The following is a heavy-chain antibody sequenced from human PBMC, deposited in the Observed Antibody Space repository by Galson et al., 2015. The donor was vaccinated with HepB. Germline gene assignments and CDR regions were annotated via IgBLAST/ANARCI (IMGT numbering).Heavy chain of an antibody. CDR1: GFSFGEYS. CDR3: TRGRRGSRLDAFDI. Sequence: SLRLSCATSGFSFGEYSMSWVRQAPGKGLECVAFIRSRVHGGTAEYAASAEGRFIISRDESKSIAYLQMNSLKTEDTAVYYCTRGRRGSRLDAFDIWGQGTMVTVSS. J-gene: IGHJ3*02. D-gene: IGHD6-13*01. CDR2: IRSRVHGGTA. V-gene: IGHV3-49*04.